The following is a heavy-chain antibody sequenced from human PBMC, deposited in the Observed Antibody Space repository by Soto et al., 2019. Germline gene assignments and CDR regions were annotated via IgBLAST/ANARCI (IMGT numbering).Heavy chain of an antibody. CDR1: GFTFSTYS. CDR2: ISGRSSTT. CDR3: ARVLMPGYYYCGMDV. J-gene: IGHJ6*02. D-gene: IGHD2-2*01. V-gene: IGHV3-48*02. Sequence: GGSLRLSCAASGFTFSTYSMNWVRQTPGKGLEWVSYISYISGRSSTTYYADSVKGRFTISRDDAKNSLYLQMNSLREEDTAGYFCARVLMPGYYYCGMDVWGQGTTVTVSS.